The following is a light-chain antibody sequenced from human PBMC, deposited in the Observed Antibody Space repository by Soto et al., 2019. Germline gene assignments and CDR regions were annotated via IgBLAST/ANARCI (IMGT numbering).Light chain of an antibody. CDR3: SSYTTSSTVV. V-gene: IGLV2-14*03. CDR1: SSDVGGYNY. J-gene: IGLJ2*01. CDR2: DVS. Sequence: QSALTQPASVSGSPGQSITIAWTASSSDVGGYNYVSWYQQHHPGKAPKLMIYDVSNRPSGVSNRFSGSKSGNTASLTISGLQAEDEADYYCSSYTTSSTVVFGGGTKLTVL.